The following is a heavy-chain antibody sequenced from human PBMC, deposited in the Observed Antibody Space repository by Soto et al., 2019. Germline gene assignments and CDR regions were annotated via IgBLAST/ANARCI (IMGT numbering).Heavy chain of an antibody. CDR2: INPNSGGT. J-gene: IGHJ4*02. Sequence: ASVKVSCKASGYTFTGYYMHWVRQAPGQGLEWMGWINPNSGGTNYAQKFQGWVTMTRDTSISTAYMELSRLRSDDMAVYYCARGKRIYYDFWSGYFSYFDYWGQGTLVTVSS. V-gene: IGHV1-2*04. D-gene: IGHD3-3*01. CDR1: GYTFTGYY. CDR3: ARGKRIYYDFWSGYFSYFDY.